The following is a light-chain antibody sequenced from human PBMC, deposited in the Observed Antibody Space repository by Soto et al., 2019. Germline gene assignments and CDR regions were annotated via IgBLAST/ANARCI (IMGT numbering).Light chain of an antibody. CDR3: CSYAGSSTPLV. Sequence: QSVLTQPASVSGSRGQSITISCTGTSSDVGNYNLVSWYQKHPGKAPKLLIYEVTQRPSGVTNRFSGSKSGNTASLTISGLQAEDEADYYCCSYAGSSTPLVFGGGTKLTVL. CDR2: EVT. CDR1: SSDVGNYNL. J-gene: IGLJ3*02. V-gene: IGLV2-23*02.